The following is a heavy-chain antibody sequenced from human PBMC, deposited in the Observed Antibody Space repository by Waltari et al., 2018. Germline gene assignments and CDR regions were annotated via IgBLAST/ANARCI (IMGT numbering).Heavy chain of an antibody. CDR2: IIPIFGTA. V-gene: IGHV1-69*13. CDR1: GGTFSSYA. Sequence: QVQLVQSGAEVKKPGSSVKVSCKASGGTFSSYAISWVRQAPGQGLEWMGGIIPIFGTANYAQKFQGRVTITAGESTSTAYMELSSLRSEDTAVYYCARENSRSGYNSPNAFDIWGQGTMVTVSS. CDR3: ARENSRSGYNSPNAFDI. J-gene: IGHJ3*02. D-gene: IGHD5-12*01.